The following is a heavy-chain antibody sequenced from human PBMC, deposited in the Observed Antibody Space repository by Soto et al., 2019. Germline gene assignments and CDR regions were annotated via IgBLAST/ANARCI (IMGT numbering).Heavy chain of an antibody. CDR1: GFSLRSSAVG. CDR3: ARRWGSGNDFNWCFDV. V-gene: IGHV2-5*02. J-gene: IGHJ2*01. Sequence: QITLKESGPTLVKPTQTLTLTCTFSGFSLRSSAVGVGWIRQPPGKALECLALIYWDDDKRYSPSLKSRLTITKDTSKTQVVLTMTNMAPVDTATYYLARRWGSGNDFNWCFDVWGRGTLVTVSS. CDR2: IYWDDDK. D-gene: IGHD5-12*01.